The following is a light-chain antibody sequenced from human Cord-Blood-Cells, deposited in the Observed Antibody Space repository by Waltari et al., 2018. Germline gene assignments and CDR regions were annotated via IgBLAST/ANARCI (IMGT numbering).Light chain of an antibody. CDR2: AAA. CDR1: QSIISY. V-gene: IGKV1-39*01. J-gene: IGKJ4*01. CDR3: QQSYSTPLT. Sequence: DIQMTQSPSSLSASVGHRVTITCRASQSIISYFNWYQQKPGKAPKLLIYAAASLQSGVPSRFSGSGSGTDFTLTISSLQPEDFATYYCQQSYSTPLTFGGGTKVEIK.